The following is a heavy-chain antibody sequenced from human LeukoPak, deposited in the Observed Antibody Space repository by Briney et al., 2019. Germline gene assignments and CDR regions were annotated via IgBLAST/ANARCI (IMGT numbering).Heavy chain of an antibody. V-gene: IGHV5-51*01. CDR3: ARRVYGSGTYYNAPDYYYYYMDV. D-gene: IGHD3-10*01. Sequence: GESLKISCKASGYIFTTYWIGWVRHMPGKGLEWMGIIYPGDSNTKYSPSFQGQVTISADKSISTAYLQWSSLKASDSAMYYCARRVYGSGTYYNAPDYYYYYMDVWGKGTTVTVSS. CDR2: IYPGDSNT. CDR1: GYIFTTYW. J-gene: IGHJ6*03.